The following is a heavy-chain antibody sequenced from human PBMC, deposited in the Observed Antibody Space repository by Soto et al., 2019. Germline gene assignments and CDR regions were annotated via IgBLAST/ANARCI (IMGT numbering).Heavy chain of an antibody. CDR2: IRRKANSYAT. Sequence: EVQLVESGGGLVQPGGSLKLSCAASGFTFSGSAMHWVRQASGKGLEWVGRIRRKANSYATAYAASVKGRFTISRDDSNKTAYLQMNSLKADDTAVYYCTTSAKDPDYGDYGRFHYWGQGTLVTVSS. CDR3: TTSAKDPDYGDYGRFHY. V-gene: IGHV3-73*01. J-gene: IGHJ4*02. CDR1: GFTFSGSA. D-gene: IGHD4-17*01.